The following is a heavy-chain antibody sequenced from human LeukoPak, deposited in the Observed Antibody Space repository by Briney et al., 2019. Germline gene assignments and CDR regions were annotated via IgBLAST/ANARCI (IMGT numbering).Heavy chain of an antibody. J-gene: IGHJ4*02. CDR2: ISHDGSDI. Sequence: GGPLRLSCAVSGFSLSLFAIHWVRQAPGKGLEGVALISHDGSDIRYAGSVKGRFTISRENAKNSLYLQMNSLKAGDTAVYYCVRAVTGWSYFDYWGQGTLVTVSS. V-gene: IGHV3-30*03. CDR1: GFSLSLFA. D-gene: IGHD6-19*01. CDR3: VRAVTGWSYFDY.